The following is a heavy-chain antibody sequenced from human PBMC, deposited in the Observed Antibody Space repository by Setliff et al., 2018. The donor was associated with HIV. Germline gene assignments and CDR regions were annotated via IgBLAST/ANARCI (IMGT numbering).Heavy chain of an antibody. J-gene: IGHJ4*02. Sequence: EASVKVSCKASGYTFTSYGINWVRQAPGQGLEWMGWISTYNGNTNYIPKLRDRVTMTTDTSTTSSSMELRGLRSDDTAVYYCARVRQGPGDWYGLLDSWGQGSLVTVSS. CDR2: ISTYNGNT. CDR3: ARVRQGPGDWYGLLDS. CDR1: GYTFTSYG. V-gene: IGHV1-18*01. D-gene: IGHD6-19*01.